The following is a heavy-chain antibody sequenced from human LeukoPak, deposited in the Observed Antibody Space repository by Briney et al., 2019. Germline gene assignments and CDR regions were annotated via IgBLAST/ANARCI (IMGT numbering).Heavy chain of an antibody. D-gene: IGHD2-15*01. CDR2: ISSSSSTI. J-gene: IGHJ4*02. CDR1: GFTFSSYS. V-gene: IGHV3-48*04. Sequence: GGSLRLSCAASGFTFSSYSMNWVRQAPGEGLEWVSYISSSSSTIYYADSVKGRFTISRDNAKNSLYLQMNSLRAEDTAVYYCARAPWGRYFDYWGQGTLVTVSS. CDR3: ARAPWGRYFDY.